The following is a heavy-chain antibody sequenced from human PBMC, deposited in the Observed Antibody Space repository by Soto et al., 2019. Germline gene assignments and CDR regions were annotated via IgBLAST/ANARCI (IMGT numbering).Heavy chain of an antibody. D-gene: IGHD5-12*01. CDR3: AREYYSSTTWIDY. J-gene: IGHJ4*02. CDR1: GFTFTSYP. Sequence: ASVKVSCKTSGFTFTSYPFSWVRQAPGQGLEWLAWVHPYEGTTKVAHQFRDRITLTTDTSAATVFMELTGLTSDDTAIYFCAREYYSSTTWIDYWGQGTLGTVSS. V-gene: IGHV1-18*04. CDR2: VHPYEGTT.